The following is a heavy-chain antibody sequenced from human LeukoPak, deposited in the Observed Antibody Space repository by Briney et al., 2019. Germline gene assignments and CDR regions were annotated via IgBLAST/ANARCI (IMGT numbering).Heavy chain of an antibody. D-gene: IGHD3-22*01. J-gene: IGHJ1*01. CDR3: ARRRYYDGSGYLE. V-gene: IGHV4-39*01. CDR2: IYYSGRT. CDR1: GDSVSRSDSY. Sequence: SETLSLTCSVSGDSVSRSDSYWDWIRQPPGKGLEWIGTIYYSGRTYYSPSRKSRFTMSVDPSNNQFSLNLRSVTAADTAVYYCARRRYYDGSGYLEWGQGTLLSVSS.